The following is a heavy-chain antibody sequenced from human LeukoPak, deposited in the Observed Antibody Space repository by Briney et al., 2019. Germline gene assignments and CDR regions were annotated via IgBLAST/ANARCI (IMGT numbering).Heavy chain of an antibody. CDR2: TYYRSKWDN. CDR1: GDSFSSNSAT. Sequence: SQTLSLTCAISGDSFSSNSATWNWIRQSPSRGLEWLGRTYYRSKWDNDYAVSVKSRITINPDTSKNQFSLQLKSVTPEDTAVYYCARNYYGSGSYYSHFDYWGQGTLVTVSS. J-gene: IGHJ4*02. D-gene: IGHD3-10*01. V-gene: IGHV6-1*01. CDR3: ARNYYGSGSYYSHFDY.